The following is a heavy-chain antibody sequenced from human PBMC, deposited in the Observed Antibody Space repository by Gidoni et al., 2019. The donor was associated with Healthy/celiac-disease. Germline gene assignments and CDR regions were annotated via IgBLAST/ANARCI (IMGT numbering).Heavy chain of an antibody. J-gene: IGHJ6*02. CDR3: ARVRIQLWRGYYYYGMDV. V-gene: IGHV1-2*02. Sequence: QVQLVQSGAEVKKPGASVKVSCKASGYTFTGSYMHWVRQAPGQGLEWMGWINPNSGGTNYAQKFQGRVTMTRDTSISTAYMELSRLRSDDTAVYYCARVRIQLWRGYYYYGMDVWGQGTTVTVSS. D-gene: IGHD5-18*01. CDR1: GYTFTGSY. CDR2: INPNSGGT.